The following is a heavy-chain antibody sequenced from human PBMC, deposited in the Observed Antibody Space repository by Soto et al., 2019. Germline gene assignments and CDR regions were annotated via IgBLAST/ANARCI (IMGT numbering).Heavy chain of an antibody. CDR1: GDSVSSNTAA. CDR2: TYYRSNWRH. V-gene: IGHV6-1*01. Sequence: PSQTLSLTCAISGDSVSSNTAAWNWIRSSPSRGLEWLGRTYYRSNWRHDYAVSVKSRITVNPDTSKNHFSLQLNSVTPDDTAVYYCAREEFPTTAVAGTAGGTFYYYYGMDVWGQGTTVTVSS. CDR3: AREEFPTTAVAGTAGGTFYYYYGMDV. J-gene: IGHJ6*02. D-gene: IGHD6-19*01.